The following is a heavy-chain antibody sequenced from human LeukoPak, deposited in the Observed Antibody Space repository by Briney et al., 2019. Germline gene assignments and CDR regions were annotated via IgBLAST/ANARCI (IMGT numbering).Heavy chain of an antibody. CDR3: AKGTSLRRAEPVDY. J-gene: IGHJ4*02. CDR1: GFTFSSYA. CDR2: ISGSGGST. Sequence: QTGGSLRLSCAASGFTFSSYAMSWVRQAPGKGLEWVSAISGSGGSTYYADSVKGRFTISRDNSKNTLYLQMNSLRAEDTAVYYCAKGTSLRRAEPVDYWGQGTLVTVSS. V-gene: IGHV3-23*01. D-gene: IGHD3-16*01.